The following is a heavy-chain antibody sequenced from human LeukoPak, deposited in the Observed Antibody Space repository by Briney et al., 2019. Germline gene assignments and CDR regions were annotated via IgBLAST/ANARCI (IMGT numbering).Heavy chain of an antibody. V-gene: IGHV3-23*01. Sequence: GGSLRLSCAASGFTFSSYAMSWVRQAPGKGLEWVSAISGSGGSTYYADSVKGRSTISRDNSKNTLYLQMNSLRAEDTAVYYCAKWWYSGSENFDYWGQGTLVTVSS. CDR3: AKWWYSGSENFDY. CDR1: GFTFSSYA. CDR2: ISGSGGST. D-gene: IGHD1-26*01. J-gene: IGHJ4*02.